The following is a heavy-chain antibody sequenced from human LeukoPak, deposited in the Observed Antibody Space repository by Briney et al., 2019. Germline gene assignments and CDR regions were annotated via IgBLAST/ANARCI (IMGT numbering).Heavy chain of an antibody. J-gene: IGHJ2*01. D-gene: IGHD1-26*01. Sequence: RRSLRLSCAQPVFTFSRNSMYWVRQAPRKGLERVALIYYDGSNKYYVDSVKGRFTISRDNSKNMLYLQMTSLRAEDTAVYYCARDLLYSGSYSWYFDLWGRGIPVTVSS. CDR2: IYYDGSNK. V-gene: IGHV3-33*07. CDR1: VFTFSRNS. CDR3: ARDLLYSGSYSWYFDL.